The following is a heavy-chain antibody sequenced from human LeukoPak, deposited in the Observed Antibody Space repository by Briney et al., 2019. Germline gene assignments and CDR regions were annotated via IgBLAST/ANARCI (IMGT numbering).Heavy chain of an antibody. J-gene: IGHJ4*02. Sequence: SEILSLTCAVYGGSFSGYYWSWIRQPPGKGLEWIGEINHRGSNNYNPSLKSRVTISVDTSKNQFSLKLSSVTAADTAVYYCAAEMPYNYWGQGTLVTVSS. CDR1: GGSFSGYY. CDR2: INHRGSN. CDR3: AAEMPYNY. D-gene: IGHD5-24*01. V-gene: IGHV4-34*01.